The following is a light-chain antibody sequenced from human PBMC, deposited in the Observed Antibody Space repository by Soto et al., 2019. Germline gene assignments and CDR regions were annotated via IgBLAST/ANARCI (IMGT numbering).Light chain of an antibody. V-gene: IGKV3-11*01. CDR1: QSVSSN. J-gene: IGKJ5*01. CDR3: QQRSNWPSIT. Sequence: EIVMTQSPATLSVSPGERATLSCRASQSVSSNLAWYQQKPGQAPRLLISDASNGAPGIPVRFSGSGFGTDFTLTISSLEAEDSAVYYCQQRSNWPSITFGQGTRLEIK. CDR2: DAS.